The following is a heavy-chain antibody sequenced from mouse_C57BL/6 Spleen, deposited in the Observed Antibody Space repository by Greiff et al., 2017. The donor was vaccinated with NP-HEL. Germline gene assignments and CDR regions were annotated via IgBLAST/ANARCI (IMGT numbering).Heavy chain of an antibody. Sequence: EVKLMESEGGLVQPGSSMKLSCTASGFTFSDYYMAWVRQVPEKGLEWVANINYDGSSTYYLDSLKSRFIISRDNAKNILYLQMSSLKSEDTATYYCARATDSSGYVDYYAMDYWGQGTSVTVSS. CDR3: ARATDSSGYVDYYAMDY. CDR1: GFTFSDYY. J-gene: IGHJ4*01. V-gene: IGHV5-16*01. CDR2: INYDGSST. D-gene: IGHD3-2*02.